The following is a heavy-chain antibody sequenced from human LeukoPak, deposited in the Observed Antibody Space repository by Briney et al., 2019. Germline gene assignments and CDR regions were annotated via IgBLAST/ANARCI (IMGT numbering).Heavy chain of an antibody. CDR3: AKDRGWYDY. J-gene: IGHJ4*02. V-gene: IGHV3-43*02. CDR2: ISGDGGST. Sequence: GGSLRLSCAASGFTFSSHWMSWVRQAPGKGLEWVSLISGDGGSTYYADSVKGRFTISRDNSKNSLYLQMNSLRTEDTALYHCAKDRGWYDYWGQGTLVTVSS. D-gene: IGHD6-19*01. CDR1: GFTFSSHW.